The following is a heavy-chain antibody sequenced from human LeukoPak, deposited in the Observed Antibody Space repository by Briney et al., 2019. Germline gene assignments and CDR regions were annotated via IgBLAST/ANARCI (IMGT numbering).Heavy chain of an antibody. CDR3: ARDLAYGIVSGMDV. Sequence: PWGSVKVSCKASGYTFSNYGMSWVRQAPGQGLEWMGWISAKNGNTDYAQKLQGRVTMTADRSTSTAYMELSRLRSDDTAVYYCARDLAYGIVSGMDVWGQGTTVTVSS. D-gene: IGHD2-21*01. CDR2: ISAKNGNT. V-gene: IGHV1-18*01. J-gene: IGHJ6*02. CDR1: GYTFSNYG.